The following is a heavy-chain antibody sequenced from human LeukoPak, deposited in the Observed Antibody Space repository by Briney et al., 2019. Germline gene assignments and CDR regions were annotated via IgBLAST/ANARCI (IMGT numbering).Heavy chain of an antibody. Sequence: SQTLSLTCTVSGGSISSGDYYWSWIRQPPGKGLEWIGYIYYSGSTYYNPSLKSRVTISVDTPKTQFPLKLSSGNAADTAVYYCAGGRVSPRXFDXWGQGXMVTV. D-gene: IGHD6-13*01. J-gene: IGHJ3*01. CDR1: GGSISSGDYY. V-gene: IGHV4-30-4*08. CDR2: IYYSGST. CDR3: AGGRVSPRXFDX.